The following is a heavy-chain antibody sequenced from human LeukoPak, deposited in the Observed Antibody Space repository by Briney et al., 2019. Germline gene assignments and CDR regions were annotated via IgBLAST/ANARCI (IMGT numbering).Heavy chain of an antibody. D-gene: IGHD4-11*01. CDR1: GYSFANYW. V-gene: IGHV5-51*01. J-gene: IGHJ4*02. CDR3: ARAPTSLSNPYYFDY. CDR2: IYPGDSDT. Sequence: GESLKISCKASGYSFANYWFGWVRQLPGKGLEWMGIIYPGDSDTRYSPSFRGQVTISADESISTAFLQWKSLKASDTAMYYCARAPTSLSNPYYFDYWGQGTLVTVPS.